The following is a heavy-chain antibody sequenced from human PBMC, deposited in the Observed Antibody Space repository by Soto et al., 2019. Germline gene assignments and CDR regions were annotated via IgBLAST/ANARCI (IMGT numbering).Heavy chain of an antibody. D-gene: IGHD1-1*01. J-gene: IGHJ4*02. Sequence: SVKVSCKASGGTFRNYPFSWVRQAPGQGLEWMGGIIPIFGTANYAQKFQGRVTITADESTTTVYMELSSLRSEDTAVYYCARVLEFRDGYISHFDFWGQGTLVTVSS. CDR3: ARVLEFRDGYISHFDF. CDR2: IIPIFGTA. CDR1: GGTFRNYP. V-gene: IGHV1-69*13.